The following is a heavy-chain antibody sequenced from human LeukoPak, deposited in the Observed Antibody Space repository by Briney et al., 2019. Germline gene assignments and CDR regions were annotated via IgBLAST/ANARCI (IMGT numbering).Heavy chain of an antibody. Sequence: SETLSLTCTVSGGSISSYYWNWIRQSPGKGLEWIGYMYNSGSPNYNPPLKSRVTISVDTSKNLLSLKRNSVTAADTAVYYCARASGGYDPFDYWGQGTVVTVFS. V-gene: IGHV4-59*01. CDR2: MYNSGSP. D-gene: IGHD5-12*01. J-gene: IGHJ4*02. CDR3: ARASGGYDPFDY. CDR1: GGSISSYY.